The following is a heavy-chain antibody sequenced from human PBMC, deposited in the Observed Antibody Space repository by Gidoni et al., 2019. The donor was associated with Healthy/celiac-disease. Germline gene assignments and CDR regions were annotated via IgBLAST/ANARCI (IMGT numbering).Heavy chain of an antibody. CDR1: GFSLSTSGVG. CDR2: IYWDDDK. Sequence: QITLKESGPTLVKPTQTLTLTCTFSGFSLSTSGVGVGWIRQPPGEALEWLALIYWDDDKRYSPSLKNRLTITKDTSKNQVVLTMTNMGPVDTATYYCAHRNVRGVIVHHFNYWGQGTLVTVSS. D-gene: IGHD3-10*01. J-gene: IGHJ4*02. V-gene: IGHV2-5*02. CDR3: AHRNVRGVIVHHFNY.